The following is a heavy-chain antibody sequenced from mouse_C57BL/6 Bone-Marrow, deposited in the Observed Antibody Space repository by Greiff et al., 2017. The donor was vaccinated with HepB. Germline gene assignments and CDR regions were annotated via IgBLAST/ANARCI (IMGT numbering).Heavy chain of an antibody. Sequence: EVKLVESGGGLVKPGGSLKLSCAASGFTFSSYTMSWVRQTPEKRLEWVATISGGGGNTYYPDSVKGRFTISRDNAKNTLYLQMSSLRSEDTALYYCARRYYGSTHWYFDVWGTGTTVTVSS. V-gene: IGHV5-9*01. CDR2: ISGGGGNT. D-gene: IGHD1-1*01. CDR1: GFTFSSYT. J-gene: IGHJ1*03. CDR3: ARRYYGSTHWYFDV.